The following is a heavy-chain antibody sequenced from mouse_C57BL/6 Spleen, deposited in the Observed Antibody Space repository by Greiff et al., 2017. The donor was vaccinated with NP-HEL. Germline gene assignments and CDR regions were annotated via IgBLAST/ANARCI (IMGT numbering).Heavy chain of an antibody. V-gene: IGHV1-39*01. D-gene: IGHD2-4*01. CDR3: ARRGYYDYDDAMDY. CDR2: INPNYGTT. CDR1: GYSFTDYN. Sequence: EVKLMESGPELVKPGASVKISCKASGYSFTDYNMNWVKQSNGKSLEWIGVINPNYGTTSYNQKFKGKATLTVDQSSSTAYMQLNSLTSEDSAVYYCARRGYYDYDDAMDYWGQGTSVTVSS. J-gene: IGHJ4*01.